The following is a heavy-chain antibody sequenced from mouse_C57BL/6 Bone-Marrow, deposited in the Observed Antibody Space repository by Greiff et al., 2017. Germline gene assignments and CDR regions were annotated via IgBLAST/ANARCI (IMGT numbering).Heavy chain of an antibody. D-gene: IGHD1-1*01. CDR2: IFPGSGST. Sequence: QVQLQQSGPELVKPGASVKISCKASGYTFTDYYLNWVKQRPGQGLEWIGWIFPGSGSTYYNEQFKGKATLTVDKSSSTAYYMLLSSLTSEDSAVYFCARSRGCLLYYYAMDYWGQGTSVTVSS. CDR3: ARSRGCLLYYYAMDY. CDR1: GYTFTDYY. J-gene: IGHJ4*01. V-gene: IGHV1-75*01.